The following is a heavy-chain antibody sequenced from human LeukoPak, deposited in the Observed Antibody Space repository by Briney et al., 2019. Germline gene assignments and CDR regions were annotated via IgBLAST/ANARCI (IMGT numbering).Heavy chain of an antibody. Sequence: PGGSLRLSCTASGFTFSHYEMNWVRLAPGKGLEWVSYISSSSGIIYYADSVKGRFTISRENAKNALHLQMSSLRAEDTATYYCARLHIRGYRYGFDFWGQGTLVTVSS. CDR1: GFTFSHYE. V-gene: IGHV3-48*03. CDR2: ISSSSGII. CDR3: ARLHIRGYRYGFDF. D-gene: IGHD5-18*01. J-gene: IGHJ4*02.